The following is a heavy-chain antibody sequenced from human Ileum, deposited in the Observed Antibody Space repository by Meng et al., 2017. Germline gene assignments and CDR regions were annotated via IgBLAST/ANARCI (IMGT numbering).Heavy chain of an antibody. Sequence: QVQLQQWGAGLWKPAETVSRTCAVYGGSFSGYYWTWIRQPPGKGLEWIGEIHHSGSTNYNPSLKSRVTMSIDTSKIQFSLELSSVTAADAAVYYCARYGGSGSYWHFDPWGRGTLVTVSS. CDR1: GGSFSGYY. D-gene: IGHD3-10*01. V-gene: IGHV4-34*01. CDR3: ARYGGSGSYWHFDP. CDR2: IHHSGST. J-gene: IGHJ2*01.